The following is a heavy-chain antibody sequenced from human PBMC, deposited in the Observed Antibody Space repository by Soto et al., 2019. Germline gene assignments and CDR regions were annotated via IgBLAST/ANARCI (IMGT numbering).Heavy chain of an antibody. J-gene: IGHJ5*02. CDR3: AKGDHQKTQIRSWFGELLFPGPFRFDP. Sequence: PGGSLRLSCAASGFIVSSNYMNWVRQAPGKGLEWVSVIYSGGSTYYADSVKGRFTISRDNSKNTLYLQMNSLRAEDTAVYYCAKGDHQKTQIRSWFGELLFPGPFRFDPWGQGTLVTVSS. V-gene: IGHV3-66*01. CDR2: IYSGGST. CDR1: GFIVSSNY. D-gene: IGHD3-10*01.